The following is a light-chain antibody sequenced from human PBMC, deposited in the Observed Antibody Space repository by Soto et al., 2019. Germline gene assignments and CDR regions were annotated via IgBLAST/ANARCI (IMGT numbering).Light chain of an antibody. CDR3: QQYNTYPWT. CDR2: KTS. Sequence: DIQMTQSPSTLSASVGDRVTITCRASQSISSWLAWYQQKPGKAPKLLIYKTSTLESGVPSRFSGCGSGTEFTLTISSLQPDDFATYYCQQYNTYPWTFGQGTKVDIK. CDR1: QSISSW. V-gene: IGKV1-5*03. J-gene: IGKJ1*01.